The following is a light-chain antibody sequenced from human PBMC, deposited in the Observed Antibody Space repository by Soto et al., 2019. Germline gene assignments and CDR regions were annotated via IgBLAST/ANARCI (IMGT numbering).Light chain of an antibody. CDR3: QHYNSYPEA. Sequence: EIVLTQSAGTLSLSPGERPTTSWRASQSVSSSYLAWYRQKSGQAPRLLIYGASSRATGIPDRFSGSGYGTEFNLTISSLQPDDFATYYCQHYNSYPEAFGQGTKVDIK. J-gene: IGKJ1*01. CDR1: QSVSSSY. V-gene: IGKV3-20*01. CDR2: GAS.